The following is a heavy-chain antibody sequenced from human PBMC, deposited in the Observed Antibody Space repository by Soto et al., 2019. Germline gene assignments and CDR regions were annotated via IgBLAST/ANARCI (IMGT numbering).Heavy chain of an antibody. CDR3: ASPTNDGYSYGYAY. D-gene: IGHD5-18*01. J-gene: IGHJ4*02. CDR2: IIPILGIA. V-gene: IGHV1-69*02. Sequence: VKVSCKASGGTFSSYTISWVRQAPGQGLEWMGRIIPILGIANYAQKFQGRVTITADKSTSTAYMELSSLRSEDTAVYYCASPTNDGYSYGYAYRGQRTLVTGSS. CDR1: GGTFSSYT.